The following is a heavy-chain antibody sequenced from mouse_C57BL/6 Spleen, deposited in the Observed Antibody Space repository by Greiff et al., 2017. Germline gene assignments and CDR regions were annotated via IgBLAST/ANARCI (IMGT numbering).Heavy chain of an antibody. CDR3: ARGYDYPYYAMDY. D-gene: IGHD2-4*01. Sequence: VQLQQSGPELVKPGASVKMSCKASGYTFTDYNMHWVKQSHGKSLEWIGYINPNNGGTSYNQKFKGKATLTVNKSSSTAYMELRSLTSEDSAVYYCARGYDYPYYAMDYWGQGTSVTVSS. J-gene: IGHJ4*01. V-gene: IGHV1-22*01. CDR1: GYTFTDYN. CDR2: INPNNGGT.